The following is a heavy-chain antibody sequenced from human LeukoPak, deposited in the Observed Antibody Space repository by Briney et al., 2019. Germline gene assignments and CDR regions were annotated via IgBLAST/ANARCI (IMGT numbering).Heavy chain of an antibody. CDR1: GGPFNDYY. J-gene: IGHJ4*02. CDR3: ARGERLNGLPHDY. V-gene: IGHV4-34*01. CDR2: INHSGST. Sequence: SETLSLTCAVYGGPFNDYYWNWIRQPPGKGLEWIGEINHSGSTSYNPSLKSRVTISVDTSKNQFSLHLSSVNAADTAVYYCARGERLNGLPHDYWGQGTLVTVSS. D-gene: IGHD2-8*01.